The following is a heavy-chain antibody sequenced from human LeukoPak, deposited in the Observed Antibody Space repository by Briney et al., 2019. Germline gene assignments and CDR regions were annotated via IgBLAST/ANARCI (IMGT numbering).Heavy chain of an antibody. CDR3: ARMWELHTREFDY. D-gene: IGHD1-26*01. CDR2: ISYDGSNK. Sequence: PGGSLRLSCAASGFTFSSYATHWVRQAPGKGLEWVAVISYDGSNKYYADSVKGRFTISRDNSKNTLYLQMNSLRAEDTAVYYCARMWELHTREFDYWGQGTLVTVSS. V-gene: IGHV3-30-3*01. CDR1: GFTFSSYA. J-gene: IGHJ4*02.